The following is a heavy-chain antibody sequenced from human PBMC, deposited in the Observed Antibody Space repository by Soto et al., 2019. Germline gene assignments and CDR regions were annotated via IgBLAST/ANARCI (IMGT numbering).Heavy chain of an antibody. CDR2: IYYSGST. Sequence: SETLSLTCTVSGGSISSGGYYWSWIRQPPGKGLEWIGYIYYSGSTYYNPSLKSRVTISVDTSKNQFSLKLSSVTAADTAVYYCAICGVNFFFFAYGGRGTLDPVS. V-gene: IGHV4-30-4*08. CDR3: AICGVNFFFFAY. D-gene: IGHD1-20*01. J-gene: IGHJ4*02. CDR1: GGSISSGGYY.